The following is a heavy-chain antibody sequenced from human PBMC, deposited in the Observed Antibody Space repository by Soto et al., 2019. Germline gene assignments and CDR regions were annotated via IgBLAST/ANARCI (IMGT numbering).Heavy chain of an antibody. D-gene: IGHD3-9*01. Sequence: SETLSLTCTVSGGSISSHYWSWIRQPPGQGLEWIGYIYYSGSTNYNPSLKSRVTISVDTSKSQFSLRLSSVTAADTAVYYCARRYYDILTGYRFDYWGQGTLVTVSS. V-gene: IGHV4-59*08. CDR1: GGSISSHY. J-gene: IGHJ4*02. CDR3: ARRYYDILTGYRFDY. CDR2: IYYSGST.